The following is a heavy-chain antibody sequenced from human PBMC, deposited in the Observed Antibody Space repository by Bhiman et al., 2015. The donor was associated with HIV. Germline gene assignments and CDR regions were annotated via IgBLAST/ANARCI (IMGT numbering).Heavy chain of an antibody. J-gene: IGHJ4*02. D-gene: IGHD1-7*01. CDR2: IGTVGDT. Sequence: EVQLVESGGGLVQPGGSLRLSCAASGFTFSSYDMHWVRQVTGKGLEWVSVIGTVGDTYYLDSVTGRFSISRENAKNSLYLEINSLTAGDTAVYYCAREPGGTTEGRFDYWGQGTLVTVSS. CDR3: AREPGGTTEGRFDY. V-gene: IGHV3-13*01. CDR1: GFTFSSYD.